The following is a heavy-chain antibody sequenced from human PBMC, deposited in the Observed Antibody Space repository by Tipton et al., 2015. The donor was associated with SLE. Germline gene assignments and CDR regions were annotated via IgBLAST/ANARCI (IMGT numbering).Heavy chain of an antibody. CDR3: ARDPLQYDSSSGDYYFYGMDV. CDR1: GVFISSHY. J-gene: IGHJ6*02. V-gene: IGHV4-59*11. CDR2: VFYNGKT. D-gene: IGHD6-6*01. Sequence: TLSLTCTLSGVFISSHYWSWIRQPPGRGLEWIGYVFYNGKTKYNPSLNSRGTISVDTYRNQFSLKLRSVTAADTAVYYCARDPLQYDSSSGDYYFYGMDVWGQGTTVTVSS.